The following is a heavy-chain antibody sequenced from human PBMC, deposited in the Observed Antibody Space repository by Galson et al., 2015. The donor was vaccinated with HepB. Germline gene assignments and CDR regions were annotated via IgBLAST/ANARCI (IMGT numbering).Heavy chain of an antibody. D-gene: IGHD6-19*01. Sequence: SLRLSCAASGFTFSAYSMHWVRQAPGKGLEWVAVIWYDGSNKYYADSGKGRFTISRDNSKNTLYLQMNSLRAEDTALYYCARDLKRLAVAGDGMDVWGQGTTVTVSS. J-gene: IGHJ6*02. CDR1: GFTFSAYS. V-gene: IGHV3-33*01. CDR2: IWYDGSNK. CDR3: ARDLKRLAVAGDGMDV.